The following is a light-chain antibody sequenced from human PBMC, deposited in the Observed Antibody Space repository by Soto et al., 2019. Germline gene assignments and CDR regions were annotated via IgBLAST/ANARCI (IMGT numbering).Light chain of an antibody. Sequence: EIVLTQSPGTLSLSPGESATLSCRASQTVRNNYLAWYQQKPGQAPRLLIYGASSRATGIPDRFSGSGSGTDFTLTISKLEAEDVAVYYCQQYGSSPWTFGQGTKVEIK. J-gene: IGKJ1*01. CDR2: GAS. V-gene: IGKV3-20*01. CDR3: QQYGSSPWT. CDR1: QTVRNNY.